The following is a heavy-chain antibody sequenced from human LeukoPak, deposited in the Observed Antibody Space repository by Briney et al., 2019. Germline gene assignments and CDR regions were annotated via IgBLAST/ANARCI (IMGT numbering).Heavy chain of an antibody. CDR1: GFTFSIYD. CDR2: ISLGGDVK. Sequence: GGSLRLSCAPSGFTFSIYDTHWVRQAPGKGLEWVAAISLGGDVKLYADSVQGRFTISRDNAKNTLYLQMNSLTPEDTAVYYCARDQIAGAPGYLDYWGQGTLVTVSS. D-gene: IGHD1-26*01. J-gene: IGHJ4*02. CDR3: ARDQIAGAPGYLDY. V-gene: IGHV3-30*01.